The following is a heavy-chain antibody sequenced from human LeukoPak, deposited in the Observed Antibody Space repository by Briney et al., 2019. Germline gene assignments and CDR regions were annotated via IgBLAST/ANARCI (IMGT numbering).Heavy chain of an antibody. V-gene: IGHV4-34*01. J-gene: IGHJ4*02. CDR2: ITHRGTT. Sequence: PSETLSLTCAVSGGSFSSYYWTWVRQPPGKGLEWIGEITHRGTTHYNPSLKSRVTISVDTQFALKLTSVTAADTAVYYCAILGYCSSASCYAIPIWGQGALVTVSS. CDR3: AILGYCSSASCYAIPI. CDR1: GGSFSSYY. D-gene: IGHD2-2*01.